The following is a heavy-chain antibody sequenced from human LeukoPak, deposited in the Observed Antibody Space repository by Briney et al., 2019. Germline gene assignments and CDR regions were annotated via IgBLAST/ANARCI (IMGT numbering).Heavy chain of an antibody. D-gene: IGHD3-3*01. Sequence: SQTLSLTCTVSGGSISSGGYYWSWIRQHPGKGLEWIGYIYYSGSTYYNPSPKSRVTISVDTSKNQFSLKLSSVTAADTAVYYCARTYTIFGVVIIRDAFDIWGQGTMVTVSS. CDR2: IYYSGST. CDR1: GGSISSGGYY. V-gene: IGHV4-31*03. J-gene: IGHJ3*02. CDR3: ARTYTIFGVVIIRDAFDI.